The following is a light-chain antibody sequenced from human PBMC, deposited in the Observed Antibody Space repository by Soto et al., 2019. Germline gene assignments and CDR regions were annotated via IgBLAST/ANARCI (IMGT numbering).Light chain of an antibody. Sequence: QSVLTQPASVSGSPGQSITISCTGTSSDVGGFHYVSWYQIHPGNAPKLMVFEVSNRPSGVYYRFSGYKSGNTASLTISGLQAEDEADYCCSSYSTSTAYLFGTGTKVTVL. CDR1: SSDVGGFHY. V-gene: IGLV2-14*01. CDR3: SSYSTSTAYL. J-gene: IGLJ1*01. CDR2: EVS.